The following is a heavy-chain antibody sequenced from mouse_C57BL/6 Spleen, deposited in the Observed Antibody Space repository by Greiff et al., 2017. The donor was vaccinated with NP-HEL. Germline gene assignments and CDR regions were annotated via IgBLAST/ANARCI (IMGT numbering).Heavy chain of an antibody. D-gene: IGHD1-1*01. CDR3: ARRTTTVVAGAMDY. J-gene: IGHJ4*01. Sequence: QVTLKECGPGILQSSQTLSLTCSFSGFSLSTSGMGVSWIRQPSGKGLEWLAHIYWDDDKRYNPSLKSRLTISKDTSRNQVFLKITSVDTADTATYYCARRTTTVVAGAMDYWGQGTSVTVSS. V-gene: IGHV8-12*01. CDR2: IYWDDDK. CDR1: GFSLSTSGMG.